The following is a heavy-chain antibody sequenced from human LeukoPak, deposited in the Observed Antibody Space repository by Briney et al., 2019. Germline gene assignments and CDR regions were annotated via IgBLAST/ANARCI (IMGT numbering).Heavy chain of an antibody. CDR2: IYSGGST. Sequence: GGSLRLSCAASGFTVSSNYMSWVRQAPGKGLEWVSVIYSGGSTYYADSVKGRFTVSRDNSKNTLYLQMNSLRAEDTAVYYCARDGGSGSSHYYYYYGMDVWGQGTTVTVSS. V-gene: IGHV3-53*01. CDR3: ARDGGSGSSHYYYYYGMDV. CDR1: GFTVSSNY. D-gene: IGHD3-10*01. J-gene: IGHJ6*02.